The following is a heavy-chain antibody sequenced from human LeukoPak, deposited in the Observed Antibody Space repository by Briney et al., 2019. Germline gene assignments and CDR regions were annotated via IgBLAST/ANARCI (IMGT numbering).Heavy chain of an antibody. CDR1: GASINGFF. J-gene: IGHJ6*02. CDR3: ARDRRGSFYTFDL. V-gene: IGHV4-59*01. D-gene: IGHD1-26*01. CDR2: VSQIVAT. Sequence: ETLSLTCSVSGASINGFFWNWVRQTPEKGLEWIGYVSQIVATTSNPTLKSRVSITIDTSKSQISLTMTSVTAADSALYYCARDRRGSFYTFDLWGPGTTVSVS.